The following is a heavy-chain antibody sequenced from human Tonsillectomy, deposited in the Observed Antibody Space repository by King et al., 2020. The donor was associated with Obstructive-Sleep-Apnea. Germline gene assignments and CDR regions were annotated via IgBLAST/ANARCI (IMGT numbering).Heavy chain of an antibody. J-gene: IGHJ4*02. V-gene: IGHV4-59*08. Sequence: QLQESGPGLVKPSETLSLTCTVSGGSISSYYWSWIRQPPGKGLEYIGYIYYSGSTNYNPSLKSRVTISVDTSKNQFSLKLSSVTAADTAVYYCARSFAVAAAVDYWGQGTLVTVSS. D-gene: IGHD6-13*01. CDR2: IYYSGST. CDR3: ARSFAVAAAVDY. CDR1: GGSISSYY.